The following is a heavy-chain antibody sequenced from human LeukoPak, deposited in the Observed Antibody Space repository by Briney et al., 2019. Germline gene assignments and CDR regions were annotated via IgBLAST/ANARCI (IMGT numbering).Heavy chain of an antibody. CDR2: ICWNGSSI. J-gene: IGHJ6*02. V-gene: IGHV3-9*01. CDR1: GFTFDDYA. CDR3: AKDLRRGYSYGHYYYGMDV. D-gene: IGHD5-18*01. Sequence: GGSLRLSCAASGFTFDDYAMHWVRHAPGKGLEWVSGICWNGSSIGYADSVKGRITISRDNAKNSLYLQMNSLRAEDTALYYCAKDLRRGYSYGHYYYGMDVWGQGTTVTVSS.